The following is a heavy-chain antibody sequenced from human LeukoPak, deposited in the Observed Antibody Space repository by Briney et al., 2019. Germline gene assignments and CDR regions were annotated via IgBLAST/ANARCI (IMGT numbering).Heavy chain of an antibody. CDR1: GGSISSYY. CDR3: ARDLSSGWSNYYGMDV. D-gene: IGHD6-19*01. J-gene: IGHJ6*04. Sequence: KPSETLSLTCTVSGGSISSYYWSWIRQPPGKGLEWIGYIYYSGSTNYNPSLKSRVTISVDTSKNQFSLKLSSVTAADTAVYYCARDLSSGWSNYYGMDVWGKGTTVTVSS. V-gene: IGHV4-59*01. CDR2: IYYSGST.